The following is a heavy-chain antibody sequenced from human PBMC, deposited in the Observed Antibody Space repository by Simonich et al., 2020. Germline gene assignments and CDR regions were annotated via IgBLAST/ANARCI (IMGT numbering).Heavy chain of an antibody. CDR1: GYTFPDYY. CDR2: INPNSGGK. V-gene: IGHV1-2*02. CDR3: ARSHIAAAGTGYFQH. D-gene: IGHD6-13*01. Sequence: QVQLVQSGAEVKKPGASVKVSCKASGYTFPDYYMHWVRQAPGQGLERRGRINPNSGGKNDEQKFQGRVPMTRDTSISTAYMELSRLRSDDTAVYYCARSHIAAAGTGYFQHWGQGTLVTVSS. J-gene: IGHJ1*01.